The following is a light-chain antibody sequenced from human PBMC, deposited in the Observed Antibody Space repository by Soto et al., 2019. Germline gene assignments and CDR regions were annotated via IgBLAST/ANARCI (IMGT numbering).Light chain of an antibody. Sequence: DIQMTQSPSSLSASVGDRVTITCRASQDINIYLAWYQQKPGKVPKVLIYTASTLQSGVPSRFSGSGSGTDFTLTISSLQPEDVATYYCQKYDTAPLTFGGGTKVEIK. CDR3: QKYDTAPLT. V-gene: IGKV1-27*01. CDR1: QDINIY. CDR2: TAS. J-gene: IGKJ4*01.